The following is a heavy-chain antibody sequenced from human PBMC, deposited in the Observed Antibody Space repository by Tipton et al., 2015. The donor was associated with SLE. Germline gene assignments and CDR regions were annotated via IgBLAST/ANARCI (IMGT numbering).Heavy chain of an antibody. J-gene: IGHJ6*03. CDR3: ARDAGLAAAASLTMGV. D-gene: IGHD6-13*01. V-gene: IGHV3-11*04. Sequence: LSLTCAASGFTFSDYYMTWIRQAPGKGLAWVSYIAGTSSFINYGDSVKGRFTVSRDNTRNVMYLQMNSLTVDDTAVYYCARDAGLAAAASLTMGVWGKGTTVSVSS. CDR2: IAGTSSFI. CDR1: GFTFSDYY.